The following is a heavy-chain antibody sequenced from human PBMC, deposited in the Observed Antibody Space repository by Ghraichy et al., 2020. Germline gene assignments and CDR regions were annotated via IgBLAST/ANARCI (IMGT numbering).Heavy chain of an antibody. CDR2: ISSNGGST. CDR3: ARFLATTKTYYFDY. J-gene: IGHJ4*02. V-gene: IGHV3-64*01. D-gene: IGHD5-12*01. CDR1: GFTFSSYA. Sequence: GGSLRLSCAASGFTFSSYAMHWVRQAPGKGLEYVSAISSNGGSTYYANSVKGRFTISRDNSKNTLYLQMGSLRAEDMAVYYCARFLATTKTYYFDYWGQGTLVTVSS.